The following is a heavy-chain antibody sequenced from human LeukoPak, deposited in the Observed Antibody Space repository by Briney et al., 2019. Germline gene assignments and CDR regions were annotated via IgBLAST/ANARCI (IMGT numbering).Heavy chain of an antibody. CDR1: GGTFSSYA. D-gene: IGHD3-10*01. V-gene: IGHV1-69*13. J-gene: IGHJ6*03. Sequence: ASVKVSCKASGGTFSSYAISWVRQAPGQGLEWMGGIIPIFGTANYAQKFQGRVTITADESTSTAYMELSSLRSEDTAVYYYARPRERVVVRPYYYYYMDVWGKGTTVTVSS. CDR3: ARPRERVVVRPYYYYYMDV. CDR2: IIPIFGTA.